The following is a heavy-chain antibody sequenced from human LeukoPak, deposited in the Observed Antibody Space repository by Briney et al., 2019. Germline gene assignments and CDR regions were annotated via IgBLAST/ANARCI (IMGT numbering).Heavy chain of an antibody. CDR1: GYTFTGYY. D-gene: IGHD6-19*01. CDR2: INPNSGGT. J-gene: IGHJ4*02. V-gene: IGHV1-2*02. Sequence: ASVKVSCKASGYTFTGYYMHWVRQAPGQGLAWMGWINPNSGGTNYAQKFQGRVTMTRDTSISTAYMELSRLRSDDTAVYYCARDRPIAVAGRGFWEFDYWGQGTLVTVSS. CDR3: ARDRPIAVAGRGFWEFDY.